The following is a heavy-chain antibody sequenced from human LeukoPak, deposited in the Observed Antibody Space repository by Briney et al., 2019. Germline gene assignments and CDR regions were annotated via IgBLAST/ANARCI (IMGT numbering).Heavy chain of an antibody. CDR2: INTDGSST. J-gene: IGHJ4*02. V-gene: IGHV3-74*01. CDR1: GFTFSSYW. D-gene: IGHD6-19*01. CDR3: ARDGVEWLFPDY. Sequence: GGSLRLSCAASGFTFSSYWMHWVRQAPGKGLVWVSRINTDGSSTSYADSVKGRFTISRDNAKNTLYLQMNSLRAEDTAVYYCARDGVEWLFPDYWGQGTPVTVSS.